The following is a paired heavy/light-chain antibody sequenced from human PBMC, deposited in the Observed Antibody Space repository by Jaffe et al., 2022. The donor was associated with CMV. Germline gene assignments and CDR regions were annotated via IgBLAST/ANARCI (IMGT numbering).Light chain of an antibody. V-gene: IGLV3-25*03. J-gene: IGLJ2*01. CDR3: QSADSSGTVV. CDR2: KDS. CDR1: ALPKQY. Sequence: SYELTQPPSVSVSPGQTARITCSGDALPKQYAYWYQQKPGQAPVLVIYKDSERPSGIPERFSGSSSGTTVTLTISGVQAEDEADYYCQSADSSGTVVFGGGTKLTVL.
Heavy chain of an antibody. V-gene: IGHV5-10-1*03. CDR2: IDPSDSYT. J-gene: IGHJ5*02. Sequence: EVQLVQSGAEVKKPGESLRISCKGSGYSFTSYWISWVRQMPGKGLEWMGRIDPSDSYTNYSPSFQGHVTISADKSISTAYLQWSSLKASDTAMYYCARHLPDYYGSGSLIPAGWFDPWGQGTLVTVSS. CDR3: ARHLPDYYGSGSLIPAGWFDP. D-gene: IGHD3-10*01. CDR1: GYSFTSYW.